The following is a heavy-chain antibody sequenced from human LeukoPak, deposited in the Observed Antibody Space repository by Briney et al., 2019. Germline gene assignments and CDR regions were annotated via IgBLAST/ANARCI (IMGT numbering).Heavy chain of an antibody. CDR3: ARSRIAVAGLDFDY. J-gene: IGHJ4*02. V-gene: IGHV4-59*01. Sequence: SETLSLTCTVSGGSISSYYWSWIRQPPGKGLEWIGYIYYSGSTNYNPSLKSRVTISVDTSKNQFSLKLSSVTAADTAVYYCARSRIAVAGLDFDYWGQGTLVTVSS. CDR1: GGSISSYY. CDR2: IYYSGST. D-gene: IGHD6-19*01.